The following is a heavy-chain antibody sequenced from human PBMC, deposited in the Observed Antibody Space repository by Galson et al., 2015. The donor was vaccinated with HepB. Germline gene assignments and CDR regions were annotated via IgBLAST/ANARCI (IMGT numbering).Heavy chain of an antibody. D-gene: IGHD3-9*01. V-gene: IGHV7-4-1*02. CDR2: INTNTGNP. CDR1: GYTFASYA. Sequence: SVKVSCKASGYTFASYAMNWVRQAPGQGLEWMGWINTNTGNPTYAQGFTGRFVFSLDTSVSTAYLQISSLKAEDTAVYYCAREFDWLHEYYYYYGMDVWGQGTTVTVSS. CDR3: AREFDWLHEYYYYYGMDV. J-gene: IGHJ6*02.